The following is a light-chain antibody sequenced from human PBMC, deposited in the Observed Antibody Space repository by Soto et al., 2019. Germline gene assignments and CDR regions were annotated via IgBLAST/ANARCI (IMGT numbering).Light chain of an antibody. CDR3: LVSYSGARV. CDR1: TGAVTSAHY. Sequence: QAVVTQEPSLTVSPGGTVTLTCGSSTGAVTSAHYPFWFQQKPGQAPRTLIHDTTNKHSWTPARFSGSLLGDKAALTLSGAQPDDEAVYYCLVSYSGARVFGGGTKLTVL. V-gene: IGLV7-46*01. J-gene: IGLJ3*02. CDR2: DTT.